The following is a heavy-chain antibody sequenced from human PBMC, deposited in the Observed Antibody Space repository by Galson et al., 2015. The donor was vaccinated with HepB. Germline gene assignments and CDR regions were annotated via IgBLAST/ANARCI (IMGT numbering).Heavy chain of an antibody. CDR2: ISGSGGST. Sequence: SLRLSCAASGFTFSSYAMSWVRQAPGKGLEWVSAISGSGGSTYYADSVKGRFTISRDNSKNTLYLQMNSLRAEDTAVYYCAKDNRVGPEGRRFDYWGQGTLVTVSS. V-gene: IGHV3-23*01. CDR3: AKDNRVGPEGRRFDY. J-gene: IGHJ4*02. CDR1: GFTFSSYA. D-gene: IGHD1-14*01.